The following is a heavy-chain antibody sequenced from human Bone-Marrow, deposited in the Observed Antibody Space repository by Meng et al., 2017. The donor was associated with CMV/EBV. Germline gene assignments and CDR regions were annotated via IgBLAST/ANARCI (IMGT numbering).Heavy chain of an antibody. J-gene: IGHJ4*02. V-gene: IGHV4-39*07. Sequence: SETLSLTCTVSGGSISSSSYYWGWIRQPPGKGLEWIGSIYYSGSTYYNPSLKSRVTISVDTSKNQFSLNLNSVTAADTAVYYCARDHGNSAWFYYWGQGTLVTVSS. CDR1: GGSISSSSYY. D-gene: IGHD6-19*01. CDR3: ARDHGNSAWFYY. CDR2: IYYSGST.